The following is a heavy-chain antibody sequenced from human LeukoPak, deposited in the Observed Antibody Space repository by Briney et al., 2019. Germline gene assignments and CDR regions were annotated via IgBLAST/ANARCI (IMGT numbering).Heavy chain of an antibody. J-gene: IGHJ3*02. CDR2: ISSGGSTI. V-gene: IGHV3-11*04. CDR1: GFTFSDYY. Sequence: GGSLRLSCAASGFTFSDYYMSWIRQAPGKGLEWVSYISSGGSTIEYADSVKGRFTISRDNAKNSLFLQMNSLRAEDTAVYFCARYRSSPTKAFDTWGQGTLVTASS. D-gene: IGHD6-6*01. CDR3: ARYRSSPTKAFDT.